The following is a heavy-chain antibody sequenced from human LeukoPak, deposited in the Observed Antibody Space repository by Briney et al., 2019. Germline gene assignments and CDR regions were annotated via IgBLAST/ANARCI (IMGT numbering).Heavy chain of an antibody. D-gene: IGHD3-3*01. J-gene: IGHJ5*02. CDR1: GDSVSSNSAA. CDR3: ARNYDFWSGYLGWFDP. Sequence: SQTLSLTCAISGDSVSSNSAAWNWIRQSPSRGLEWLGRTYYRSKWYNDYAVSVRSRVSISPDTSKNQFSLKLSSVTAADTAVYYCARNYDFWSGYLGWFDPWGQGTLVTVSS. CDR2: TYYRSKWYN. V-gene: IGHV6-1*01.